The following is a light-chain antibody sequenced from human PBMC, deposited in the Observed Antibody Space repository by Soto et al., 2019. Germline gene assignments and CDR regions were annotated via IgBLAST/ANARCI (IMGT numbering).Light chain of an antibody. Sequence: EIVMTQSPATLSVSLGERATLSCRASQGVSSNVAWYQQKPGQAPRLLIYGASSRAADIPARFSGSGSGTEFTLTISSLQSEDSAVYYCQRYNDWPPMYTFGQGTKVDIK. CDR1: QGVSSN. CDR2: GAS. CDR3: QRYNDWPPMYT. V-gene: IGKV3-15*01. J-gene: IGKJ2*01.